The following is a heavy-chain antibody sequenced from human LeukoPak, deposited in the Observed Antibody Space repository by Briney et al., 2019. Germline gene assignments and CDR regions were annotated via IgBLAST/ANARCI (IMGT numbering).Heavy chain of an antibody. CDR2: IMCCGEGT. D-gene: IGHD3-10*01. CDR3: ASSIVRGGYGDYDY. CDR1: GCTVSDSV. Sequence: GRSLSPSRAASGCTVSDSVMSCVRLAPGNWLEWLSVIMCCGEGTDYSDSVRAQFTSSRDNSRNTLYLQIHRLRAEDTAIYYCASSIVRGGYGDYDYWGQGTQVIVSS. J-gene: IGHJ4*02. V-gene: IGHV3-23*01.